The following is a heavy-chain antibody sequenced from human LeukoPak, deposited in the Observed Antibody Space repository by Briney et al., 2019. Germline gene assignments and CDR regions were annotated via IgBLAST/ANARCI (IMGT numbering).Heavy chain of an antibody. CDR2: ILSGGSTI. Sequence: GGSLRLSCAASGFTVSSYEMNWVRQAPGKGLEWLAYILSGGSTIYNADSVKGRFTISRDNAKNSLYPQMNSLRAEDTAVYYCARDAGDSHAFDICGQGAMGTLSS. D-gene: IGHD7-27*01. CDR1: GFTVSSYE. CDR3: ARDAGDSHAFDI. J-gene: IGHJ3*02. V-gene: IGHV3-48*03.